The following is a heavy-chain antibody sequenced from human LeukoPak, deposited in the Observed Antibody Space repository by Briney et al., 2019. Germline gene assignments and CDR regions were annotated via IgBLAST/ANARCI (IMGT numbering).Heavy chain of an antibody. CDR2: ISSMSGRYI. CDR3: AELGITMIGGV. V-gene: IGHV3-21*01. D-gene: IGHD3-10*02. Sequence: PGGSLRLSCEASGFTFSSYSMTWVRQAPGKGLEWVAFISSMSGRYIYNAESLKGRFTISRDNARNSLYLQMNSLRAEDTAVYYCAELGITMIGGVWGKGTTVTISS. CDR1: GFTFSSYS. J-gene: IGHJ6*04.